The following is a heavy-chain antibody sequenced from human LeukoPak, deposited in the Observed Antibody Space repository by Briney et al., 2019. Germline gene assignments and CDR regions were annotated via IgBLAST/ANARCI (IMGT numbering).Heavy chain of an antibody. V-gene: IGHV4-59*01. CDR3: ARGAMATTPFFDY. J-gene: IGHJ4*02. CDR2: VYYTGST. D-gene: IGHD5-24*01. Sequence: PSETLSLTCPVSGGSISNYYYWTWIRQPPGKGLEWIGNVYYTGSTNFNPPLKSRVTMSLDTSRNQFSLKLTSLTAADTAVYYCARGAMATTPFFDYWGQGTLVTVSS. CDR1: GGSISNYY.